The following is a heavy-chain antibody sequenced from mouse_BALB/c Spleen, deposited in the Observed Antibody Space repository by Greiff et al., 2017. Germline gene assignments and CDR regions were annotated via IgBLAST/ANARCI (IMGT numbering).Heavy chain of an antibody. CDR3: ASPGYDY. CDR1: GYTFTSYY. V-gene: IGHV1-53*01. D-gene: IGHD3-1*01. J-gene: IGHJ2*01. Sequence: QVQLKESGAELVKPGASVKLSCKASGYTFTSYYMYWVKQRPGQGLEWIGEINPSNGGTNFNEKFKSKATLTVDKSSSTAYMQLSSLTSEDSAVYFCASPGYDYWGQGTTLTVSS. CDR2: INPSNGGT.